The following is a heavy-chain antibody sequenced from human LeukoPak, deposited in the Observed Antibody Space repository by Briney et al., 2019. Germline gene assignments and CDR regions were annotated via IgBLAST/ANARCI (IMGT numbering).Heavy chain of an antibody. D-gene: IGHD1-26*01. CDR2: INPNSGGT. Sequence: ASVKVSCKASGYTFTGYYMHWVRQAPGQGLEWMGWINPNSGGTNYAQKFQGWVTKTRDTSISTAYMELSRLRSDDTAVYYCARDNPVVGATDYWGQGTLVTVSS. J-gene: IGHJ4*02. CDR3: ARDNPVVGATDY. CDR1: GYTFTGYY. V-gene: IGHV1-2*04.